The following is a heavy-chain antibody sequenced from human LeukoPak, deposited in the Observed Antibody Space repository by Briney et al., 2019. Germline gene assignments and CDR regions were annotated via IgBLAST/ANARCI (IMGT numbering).Heavy chain of an antibody. CDR1: GASITNHF. J-gene: IGHJ5*02. D-gene: IGHD3-10*01. V-gene: IGHV4-59*11. Sequence: SETLSLTCAVSGASITNHFWSWIRQPPGKGLEWIGYISNTGKTNYNPSLKGRVTISADTSKNQFSLNLSSVIAADTAVYYCARSYYGSGRSTFDPWGQGTLVTVSS. CDR3: ARSYYGSGRSTFDP. CDR2: ISNTGKT.